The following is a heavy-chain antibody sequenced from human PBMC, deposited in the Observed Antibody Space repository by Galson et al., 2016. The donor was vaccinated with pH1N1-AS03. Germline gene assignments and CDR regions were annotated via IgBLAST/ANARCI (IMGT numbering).Heavy chain of an antibody. V-gene: IGHV3-48*02. CDR2: IGSGGIPI. Sequence: SLRLSCATSGFTFSTYSMDWVRQAPGRGLEWVSFIGSGGIPIYYADSVKGRFTISRDNARNSVYLQMNSLRDEDTALYYCARGWLENTFDICGQGTMVTVSS. CDR1: GFTFSTYS. J-gene: IGHJ3*02. D-gene: IGHD5-24*01. CDR3: ARGWLENTFDI.